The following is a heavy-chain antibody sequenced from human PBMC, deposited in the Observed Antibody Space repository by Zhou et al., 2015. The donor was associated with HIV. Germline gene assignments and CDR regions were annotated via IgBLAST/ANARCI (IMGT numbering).Heavy chain of an antibody. V-gene: IGHV1-2*02. CDR1: GYTFAGYY. D-gene: IGHD3-3*02. CDR3: ASSFLPYV. CDR2: INPNSGDT. Sequence: QVQLVQSGAEVKKPGASVKVSCKASGYTFAGYYIHWVRQAPGQGLEWMGWINPNSGDTDYAQKFQGRVTMTRDTSINTAYMELSRLGSDDTAVYYCASSFLPYVWGQGQWSPVSS. J-gene: IGHJ3*01.